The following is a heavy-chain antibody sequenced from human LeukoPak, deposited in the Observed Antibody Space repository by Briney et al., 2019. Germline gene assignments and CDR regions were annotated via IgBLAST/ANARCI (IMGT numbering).Heavy chain of an antibody. CDR3: ARAGYSYGYVFDY. CDR2: IYYRGST. CDR1: GYSISSGYY. D-gene: IGHD5-18*01. J-gene: IGHJ4*02. V-gene: IGHV4-38-2*02. Sequence: SETLSLTCSVSGYSISSGYYWGWIRQPPEKGLEWIGNIYYRGSTDYNPSLKSRVTISRDTSKNQFSLKLSSVTAAHTAVYYCARAGYSYGYVFDYWGQGTLVTVSS.